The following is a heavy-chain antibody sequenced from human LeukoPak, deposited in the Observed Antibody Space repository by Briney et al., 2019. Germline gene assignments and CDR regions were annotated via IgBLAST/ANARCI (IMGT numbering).Heavy chain of an antibody. V-gene: IGHV4-39*07. Sequence: SETLSLTCTVSGGSISSSSYYWGWLRQPPGKGLEWIGSIYHSGNTFSNPSLKSRVTISVDTSKNQFSLNLSSVTAADTAVYYCARDRSNYGAFGIWGQGTMVTVSS. J-gene: IGHJ3*02. CDR3: ARDRSNYGAFGI. CDR2: IYHSGNT. D-gene: IGHD3-10*01. CDR1: GGSISSSSYY.